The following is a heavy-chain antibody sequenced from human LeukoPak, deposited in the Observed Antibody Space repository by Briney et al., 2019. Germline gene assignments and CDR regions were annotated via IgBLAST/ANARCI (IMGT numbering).Heavy chain of an antibody. D-gene: IGHD3-22*01. J-gene: IGHJ3*02. CDR3: AKSTYYYDSSGYYKEPDAFDI. V-gene: IGHV1-69*04. CDR1: GGTFSSYA. CDR2: IIPILGIA. Sequence: SVKVSCKASGGTFSSYAISWVRQAPGQGLEWMGRIIPILGIANYAQKFQGRVTTTADKSTSTAYMELSSLRSEDTAVYYCAKSTYYYDSSGYYKEPDAFDIWGQGTMVTVSS.